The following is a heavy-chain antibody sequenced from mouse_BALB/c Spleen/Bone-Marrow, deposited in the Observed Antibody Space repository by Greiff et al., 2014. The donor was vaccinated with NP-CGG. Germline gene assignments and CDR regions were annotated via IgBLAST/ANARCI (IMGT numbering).Heavy chain of an antibody. CDR3: TRDYDWVPDY. CDR2: IYPGSGST. D-gene: IGHD1-1*01. CDR1: GYTFTSYW. J-gene: IGHJ2*01. V-gene: IGHV1S22*01. Sequence: GSELVRPGASVKLSCKASGYTFTSYWMHWVKQRPGQGLEWIGNIYPGSGSTNYDEKFKSKATLTVDTPSSTAYMQLSSLTSEDSAVYYCTRDYDWVPDYWGQGTTLTVSS.